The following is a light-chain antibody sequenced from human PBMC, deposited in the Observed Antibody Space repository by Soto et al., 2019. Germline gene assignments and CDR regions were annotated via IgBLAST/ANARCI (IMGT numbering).Light chain of an antibody. V-gene: IGLV1-40*01. Sequence: YVLTQPPSVSGAPGQRVTISCTGSSSNIGAGYDVHWYQQLPGTAPKLLIYGNSNRPSGVPDRFSGSKSGTSASLAITGLQAEDEADYYCQSYDSSLSGPYVFGTGTKVTVL. CDR1: SSNIGAGYD. CDR2: GNS. J-gene: IGLJ1*01. CDR3: QSYDSSLSGPYV.